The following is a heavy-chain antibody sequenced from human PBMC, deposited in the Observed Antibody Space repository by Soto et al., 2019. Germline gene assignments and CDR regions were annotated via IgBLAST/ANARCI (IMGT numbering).Heavy chain of an antibody. CDR3: AHSQRGPRDF. CDR1: GFSLSTSGVA. D-gene: IGHD5-12*01. CDR2: IYWDDDR. V-gene: IGHV2-5*02. Sequence: QITLKESGPMLVRPTQTLTLTCTFSGFSLSTSGVAVAWIRQPPGEALEWLALIYWDDDRRYNSSLKSRLTITRETSKDQVVLTMTNMDPMDTATYFCAHSQRGPRDFWGPGILVTVSS. J-gene: IGHJ4*02.